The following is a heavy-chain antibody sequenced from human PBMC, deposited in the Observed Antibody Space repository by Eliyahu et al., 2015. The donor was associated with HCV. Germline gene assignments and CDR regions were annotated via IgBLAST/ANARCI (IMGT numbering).Heavy chain of an antibody. V-gene: IGHV1-46*01. CDR3: ARGEVRDGYRSPGYYYYGMDV. D-gene: IGHD5-24*01. CDR2: INPSGGST. J-gene: IGHJ6*02. Sequence: QVQLVQSGAEVKKPGASVKVSCKASGYTFTSYYMHXVRQAPGQGLEWMGIINPSGGSTSYAQKFQGRVTMTRDTSTSTVYMELSSLRSEDTAVYYCARGEVRDGYRSPGYYYYGMDVWGQGTTVTVSS. CDR1: GYTFTSYY.